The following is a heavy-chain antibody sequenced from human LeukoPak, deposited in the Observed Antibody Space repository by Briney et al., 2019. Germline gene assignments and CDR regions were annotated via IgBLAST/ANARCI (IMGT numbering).Heavy chain of an antibody. CDR3: AKDRPNYYGSNGHYYKLNGDC. D-gene: IGHD3-22*01. CDR2: ITSSGAAT. CDR1: GFTFSSYA. J-gene: IGHJ4*02. V-gene: IGHV3-23*01. Sequence: SGGSLRLSCAASGFTFSSYAMSWVRQAPGKGLEWVSSITSSGAATYYADSVKGRFTISRDSSDNTLYLQMNSLRAEDTAVYYCAKDRPNYYGSNGHYYKLNGDCWGQGTLVTVSS.